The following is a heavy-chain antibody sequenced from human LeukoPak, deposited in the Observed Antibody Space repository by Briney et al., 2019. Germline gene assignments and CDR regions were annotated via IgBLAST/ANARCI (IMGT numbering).Heavy chain of an antibody. CDR3: ARGGAARPDY. V-gene: IGHV3-7*01. J-gene: IGHJ4*02. CDR2: INQDGSEI. Sequence: GGSLRLSCAASGFTFSNYWMSWVRQAPGKGLEWLANINQDGSEIYYVDSVKGRFTISRDNGKNSQYLKINSLTADDTAVYYCARGGAARPDYWGQGTLVTVSS. CDR1: GFTFSNYW. D-gene: IGHD6-6*01.